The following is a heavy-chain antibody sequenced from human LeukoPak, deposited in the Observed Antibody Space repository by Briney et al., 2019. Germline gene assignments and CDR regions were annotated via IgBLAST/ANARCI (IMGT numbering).Heavy chain of an antibody. CDR1: GFTFSSYA. J-gene: IGHJ4*02. Sequence: GGSLRLSCAASGFTFSSYAMSWVRQAPGKGLEWVSAISGSGGSTYYADSVKGRFTISRDNAKNSLYLQMNSLRAEDTAVYYCARDDGYYYDSSGYYPDYWGQGTLVTVSS. CDR2: ISGSGGST. V-gene: IGHV3-23*01. D-gene: IGHD3-22*01. CDR3: ARDDGYYYDSSGYYPDY.